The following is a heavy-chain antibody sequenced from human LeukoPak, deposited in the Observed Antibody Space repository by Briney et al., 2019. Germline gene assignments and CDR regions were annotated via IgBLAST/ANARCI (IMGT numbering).Heavy chain of an antibody. D-gene: IGHD3-3*01. J-gene: IGHJ4*02. CDR1: GFTFSSYS. CDR2: ISSSSSYI. Sequence: GGSLRLSCAASGFTFSSYSMNWVRQAPGKGLEWVSSISSSSSYIYYADSVKGRFTISRDNSKNTLYLQMNSLRAEDTAVYYCAKHTTIFGVVIIPLRDYFDYWGQGTLVTVSS. CDR3: AKHTTIFGVVIIPLRDYFDY. V-gene: IGHV3-21*04.